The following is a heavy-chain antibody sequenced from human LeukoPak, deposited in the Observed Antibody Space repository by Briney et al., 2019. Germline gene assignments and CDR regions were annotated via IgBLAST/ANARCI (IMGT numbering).Heavy chain of an antibody. Sequence: GGSLRLSCAASGFTFSSYAMSWVRQAPGKGLVWVSAISGSGGSTYYADSVKGRFTISRDNSKNTLYLQMNSLRAEDTAVYYCAKSSPGYSYGDNSGYWGQGTLVTVSS. D-gene: IGHD5-18*01. J-gene: IGHJ4*02. V-gene: IGHV3-23*01. CDR3: AKSSPGYSYGDNSGY. CDR1: GFTFSSYA. CDR2: ISGSGGST.